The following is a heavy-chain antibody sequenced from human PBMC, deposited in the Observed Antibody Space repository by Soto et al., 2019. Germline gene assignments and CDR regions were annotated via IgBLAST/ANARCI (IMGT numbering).Heavy chain of an antibody. Sequence: SVKVSCKASGFTFSSSAMQWVRQSRGQRLEWIGWIVVGSGNTNYAQKFQERVTITRDMSTSTAYMELSSLRSEDTAVYYCAKPPDYNWNDYWGQGTLVTVSS. V-gene: IGHV1-58*02. CDR3: AKPPDYNWNDY. J-gene: IGHJ4*02. D-gene: IGHD1-20*01. CDR2: IVVGSGNT. CDR1: GFTFSSSA.